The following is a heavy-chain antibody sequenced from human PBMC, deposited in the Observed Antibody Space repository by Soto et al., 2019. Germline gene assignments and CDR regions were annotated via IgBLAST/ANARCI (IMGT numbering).Heavy chain of an antibody. D-gene: IGHD6-13*01. CDR3: AKGDSSWYLYYFDY. J-gene: IGHJ4*02. V-gene: IGHV3-23*01. CDR1: GFTFSSYA. Sequence: GGSLRLSCAASGFTFSSYAMSWVRQAPGKGLEWVLAISGSGGSTYYADSVKGRFTISRDNSKNTLYLQMNSLRAEDTAVYYCAKGDSSWYLYYFDYWGQGTLVTVSS. CDR2: ISGSGGST.